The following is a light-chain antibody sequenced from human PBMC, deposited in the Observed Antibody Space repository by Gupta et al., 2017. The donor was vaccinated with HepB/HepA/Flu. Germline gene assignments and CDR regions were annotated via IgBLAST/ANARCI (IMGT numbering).Light chain of an antibody. CDR3: QQSYSTWT. V-gene: IGKV1-39*01. CDR2: AAS. J-gene: IGKJ1*01. Sequence: DIQMTQSPSSLSASVGDRVTITCRESQSISSYLNWYQQKPGKAPKLLIYAASRVQSGVPSRFSGSGYGKDFTLTSSRRQHEDFANYYGQQSYSTWTFGQGTKVEIK. CDR1: QSISSY.